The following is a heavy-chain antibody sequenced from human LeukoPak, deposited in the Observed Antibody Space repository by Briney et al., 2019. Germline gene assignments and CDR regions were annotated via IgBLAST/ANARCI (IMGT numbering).Heavy chain of an antibody. CDR2: IYTSGST. J-gene: IGHJ4*02. V-gene: IGHV4-4*09. Sequence: PSETLSLTCTVSGGSISSYYWSWIRQPPGKGLEWIGYIYTSGSTNYNPSLKSRVTISVDTSKNQFSLKLSPVTAADTAVYYCARHRDSSSWYYFDYWGQGTLVTVSS. D-gene: IGHD6-13*01. CDR3: ARHRDSSSWYYFDY. CDR1: GGSISSYY.